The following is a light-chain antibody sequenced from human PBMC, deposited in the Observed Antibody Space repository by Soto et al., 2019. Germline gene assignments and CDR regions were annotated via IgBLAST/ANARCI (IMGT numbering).Light chain of an antibody. CDR1: QTVSSNY. J-gene: IGKJ5*01. Sequence: EIILTQSPDTLSLSLGERATLSCRASQTVSSNYLAWCQQRPGQAPRLLIYGASTRAAGIPDRFSGSGSGTDFTLTITRLEPEDSAVYFCQQYTGPPTTFGQGTRLEI. CDR2: GAS. V-gene: IGKV3-20*01. CDR3: QQYTGPPTT.